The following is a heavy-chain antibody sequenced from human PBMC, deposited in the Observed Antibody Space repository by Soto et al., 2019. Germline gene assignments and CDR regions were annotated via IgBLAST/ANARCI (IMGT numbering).Heavy chain of an antibody. D-gene: IGHD2-15*01. V-gene: IGHV6-1*01. CDR1: GGTVSSNSFA. CDR2: TYYRSRWYS. J-gene: IGHJ6*02. CDR3: ARSEEDSDYYYYGMDV. Sequence: SQTLSLPCVGSGGTVSSNSFACNFVRQSPSRGLEWLGRTYYRSRWYSDYAVSVRSRIDINADTSKNQVSLQLNSVTPEDTAVYYCARSEEDSDYYYYGMDVWGQGTTVTVSS.